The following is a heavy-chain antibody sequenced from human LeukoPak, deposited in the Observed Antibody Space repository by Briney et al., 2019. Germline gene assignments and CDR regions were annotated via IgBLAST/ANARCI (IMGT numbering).Heavy chain of an antibody. CDR3: ARDSGPHYYDSSGYYGPFDY. D-gene: IGHD3-22*01. CDR2: IWYDGSNK. CDR1: GFTFSSYG. V-gene: IGHV3-33*01. Sequence: GGSLRLSCAASGFTFSSYGMHWVRQAPGKGLEWVAVIWYDGSNKYYADSVKGRFTISRDNSKNTLYLQMNSLRAEDTAVYYCARDSGPHYYDSSGYYGPFDYWGQGTLVTVSS. J-gene: IGHJ4*02.